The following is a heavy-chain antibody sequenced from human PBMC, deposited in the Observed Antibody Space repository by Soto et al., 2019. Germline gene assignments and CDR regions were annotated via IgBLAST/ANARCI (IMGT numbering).Heavy chain of an antibody. Sequence: EVQLVESGGGLVQPGGSLRLSCAASGYSLSTYFMHWVRQIPGQGLTWVSRIGPDGSSATYADSVKGRFTISRDNANNGVYLQMDSLRAEDTGVYYCASEHSGYDHGDDYYHGMDVWGQGNEVTVSS. CDR2: IGPDGSSA. CDR1: GYSLSTYF. D-gene: IGHD5-12*01. V-gene: IGHV3-74*03. J-gene: IGHJ6*02. CDR3: ASEHSGYDHGDDYYHGMDV.